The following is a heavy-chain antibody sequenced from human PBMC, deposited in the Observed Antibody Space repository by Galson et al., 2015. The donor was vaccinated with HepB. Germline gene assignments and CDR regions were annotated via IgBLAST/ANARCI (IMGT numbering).Heavy chain of an antibody. CDR1: GYTLTELS. D-gene: IGHD4-17*01. V-gene: IGHV1-24*01. CDR2: FDPEDGET. Sequence: SVKVSCKVSGYTLTELSMHWVRQAPGKGLEWMGGFDPEDGETIYAQKFQGRVTMTEDTSTDTAYMELSSLRSEDTAVYYCATDGSLYGDYYYYYGMDVWGQGTTVTVSS. J-gene: IGHJ6*02. CDR3: ATDGSLYGDYYYYYGMDV.